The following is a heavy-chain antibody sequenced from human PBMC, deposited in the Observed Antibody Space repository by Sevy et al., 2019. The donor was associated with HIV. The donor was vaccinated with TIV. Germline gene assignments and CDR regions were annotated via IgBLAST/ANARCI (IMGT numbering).Heavy chain of an antibody. CDR3: ARDVDTPFVRCFDS. Sequence: GGSLRLSCVVSGLTFSSDSMNWVRQAPGKGLEWLAHISSSSRTIYYADSVEGRFTISRDNDKKSVFLQMNNLRDEDSATYYCARDVDTPFVRCFDSWGQGTLVTVSS. V-gene: IGHV3-48*02. CDR1: GLTFSSDS. D-gene: IGHD5-18*01. J-gene: IGHJ4*02. CDR2: ISSSSRTI.